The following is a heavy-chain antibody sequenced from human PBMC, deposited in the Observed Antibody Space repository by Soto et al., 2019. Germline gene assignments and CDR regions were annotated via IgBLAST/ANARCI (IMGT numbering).Heavy chain of an antibody. Sequence: SNKYYADSVKGRFTISRDNSKNTLYLQMNSLRAEDTAVYYCASGLGGFDGDYDYLASWGQGTLVIVSS. V-gene: IGHV3-30-3*01. CDR3: ASGLGGFDGDYDYLAS. J-gene: IGHJ4*02. CDR2: SNK. D-gene: IGHD4-17*01.